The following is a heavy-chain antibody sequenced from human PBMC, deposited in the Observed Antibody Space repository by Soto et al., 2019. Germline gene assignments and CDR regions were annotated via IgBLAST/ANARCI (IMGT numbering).Heavy chain of an antibody. J-gene: IGHJ5*02. CDR3: ARGVGSGSYYNQYNWFDP. D-gene: IGHD3-10*01. V-gene: IGHV1-18*01. Sequence: ASVKVSCKASQYTFTSCDINWVRQAPGQGLEWMGWISAYNGNTKYAQKLQGRVTMTTDTSTSTAYMELRSLRSDDTAVYYCARGVGSGSYYNQYNWFDPWRQGTLVTVSS. CDR1: QYTFTSCD. CDR2: ISAYNGNT.